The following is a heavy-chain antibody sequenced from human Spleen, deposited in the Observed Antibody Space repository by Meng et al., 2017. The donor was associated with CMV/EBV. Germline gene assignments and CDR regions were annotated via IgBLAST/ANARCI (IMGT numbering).Heavy chain of an antibody. V-gene: IGHV3-74*01. D-gene: IGHD3-3*01. CDR3: ARQDYDFWSALDY. J-gene: IGHJ4*02. CDR2: TNPDGRSK. Sequence: AASGFTFSGYWMYWVRRAPANGLVWVSRTNPDGRSKTFAVSVTGRFTVSRDNAKNTVYLQMNSLRAEGTAVYFCARQDYDFWSALDYWGQGTLVTVSS. CDR1: GFTFSGYW.